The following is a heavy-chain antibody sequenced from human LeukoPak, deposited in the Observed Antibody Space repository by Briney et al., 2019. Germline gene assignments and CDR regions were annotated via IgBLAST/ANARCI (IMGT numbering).Heavy chain of an antibody. CDR3: ARDGTSRDDY. V-gene: IGHV1-18*01. J-gene: IGHJ4*02. CDR1: GYTFSNFG. D-gene: IGHD2-2*01. CDR2: ISGNNDKP. Sequence: AAVKVSCKTSGYTFSNFGINWVRQAPGQGLEWMGWISGNNDKPNYGQKFQGRFTVTTDSSTSTAYMELRNLRFDDTAVYYCARDGTSRDDYWGQGTLVTVSS.